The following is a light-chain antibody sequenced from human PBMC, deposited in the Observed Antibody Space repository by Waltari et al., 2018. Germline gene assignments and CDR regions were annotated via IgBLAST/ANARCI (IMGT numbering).Light chain of an antibody. CDR2: DAS. J-gene: IGKJ4*01. V-gene: IGKV3-11*01. CDR3: QQRSNWPLT. Sequence: EIVLTQSPATLSLSPGERATLSCRASQSISSYLAWYQHKLGQAPRLLIYDASNRATGIPTRFSGSGSETDFTLTITSLEPEDFAVYYCQQRSNWPLTFGGGTKVEIK. CDR1: QSISSY.